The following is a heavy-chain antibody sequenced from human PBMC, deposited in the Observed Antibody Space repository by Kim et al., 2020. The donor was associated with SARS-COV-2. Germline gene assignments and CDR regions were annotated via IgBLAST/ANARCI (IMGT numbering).Heavy chain of an antibody. V-gene: IGHV3-7*03. CDR3: ARARGMDV. Sequence: DGSGKYLVDLVKCRRTISRDNAKNSLYLQMNSLRAEDTAEYYCARARGMDVWGQGTTVTVSS. CDR2: DGSGK. J-gene: IGHJ6*02.